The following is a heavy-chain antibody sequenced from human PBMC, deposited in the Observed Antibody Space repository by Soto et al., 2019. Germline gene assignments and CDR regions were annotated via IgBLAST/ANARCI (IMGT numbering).Heavy chain of an antibody. CDR2: ISYDGSNK. Sequence: PGGSLRLSCAASGFTFSSYGMHWVRQAPGKGLEWVAVISYDGSNKYYADSVKGRFTISRDNSKNTLYLQMNSLRAEDTAVYYCAKDGLYLMGAITMLVGVFDYWGQGTLVNVSS. CDR3: AKDGLYLMGAITMLVGVFDY. CDR1: GFTFSSYG. J-gene: IGHJ4*02. D-gene: IGHD3-22*01. V-gene: IGHV3-30*18.